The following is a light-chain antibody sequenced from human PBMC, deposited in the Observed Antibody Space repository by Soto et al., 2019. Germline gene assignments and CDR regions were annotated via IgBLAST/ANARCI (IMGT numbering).Light chain of an antibody. V-gene: IGKV1-39*01. CDR1: QSISSY. Sequence: IQMTQSPSSLSASVGDRVSITCRASQSISSYLNWYQQKPGKAPKLLISAASSLQSGVPSRFTGSGSGTDFTLTISSLQPEDFATYYCQQSYSTPQTFGQGTKLDIK. CDR3: QQSYSTPQT. J-gene: IGKJ2*01. CDR2: AAS.